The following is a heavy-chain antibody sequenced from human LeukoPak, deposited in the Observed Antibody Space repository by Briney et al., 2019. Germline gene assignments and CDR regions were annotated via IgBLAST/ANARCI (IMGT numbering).Heavy chain of an antibody. Sequence: GGSLRLSCAASGFTFNNYAMSWVRQAPGKGLEWVSVVSGRAGNTYYADSVKGRFTISRDNSKNTLYLQMNSLRAEDTAVYYCAKRAAAGPYWYFDLWGRGTLVTVSS. CDR1: GFTFNNYA. CDR2: VSGRAGNT. CDR3: AKRAAAGPYWYFDL. D-gene: IGHD6-13*01. V-gene: IGHV3-23*01. J-gene: IGHJ2*01.